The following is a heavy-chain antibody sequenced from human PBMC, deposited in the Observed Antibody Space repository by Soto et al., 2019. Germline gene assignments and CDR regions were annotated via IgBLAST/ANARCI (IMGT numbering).Heavy chain of an antibody. Sequence: SVKVSCKASGGTFSIYAISWVRQAPGQGLEWMGGIIPIFGTANYAQKFQGRVTITADESTSTAYMELSSLRSEDTAVYYCARSYSSGYYGFDYWGQGTLVTVSS. D-gene: IGHD3-22*01. CDR2: IIPIFGTA. J-gene: IGHJ4*02. V-gene: IGHV1-69*13. CDR1: GGTFSIYA. CDR3: ARSYSSGYYGFDY.